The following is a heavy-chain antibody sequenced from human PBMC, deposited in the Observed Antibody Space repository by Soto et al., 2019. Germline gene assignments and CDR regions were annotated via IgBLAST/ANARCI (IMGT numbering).Heavy chain of an antibody. CDR3: ARSREFDY. Sequence: SETLSLTCCVSCGSFSGATYSWNWIRQPPGKGLECIGYIFPSGTTYYNPSLKSRVTISIDVSKNQFSLSLRSLTAADTAVYYCARSREFDYWSQGTLVTVS. CDR1: CGSFSGATYS. CDR2: IFPSGTT. J-gene: IGHJ4*02. V-gene: IGHV4-30-2*01.